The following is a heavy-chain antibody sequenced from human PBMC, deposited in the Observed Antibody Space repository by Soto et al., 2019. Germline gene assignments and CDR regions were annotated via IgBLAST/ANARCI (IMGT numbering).Heavy chain of an antibody. CDR2: IVVGSGNT. D-gene: IGHD1-26*01. CDR1: GFTFTSSA. CDR3: AADPYSGVYFDY. V-gene: IGHV1-58*01. Sequence: QMQLVQSGPEVKKPGTSVKVSCKASGFTFTSSAVQWVRQARGQRLEWIGWIVVGSGNTNYAQKFQERVTITRDMSTSTAYRELSSLRSEDTAVYYCAADPYSGVYFDYWGQGTLVTVSS. J-gene: IGHJ4*02.